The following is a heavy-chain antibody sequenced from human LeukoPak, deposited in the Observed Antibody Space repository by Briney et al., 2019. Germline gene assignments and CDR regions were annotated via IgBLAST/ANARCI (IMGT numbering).Heavy chain of an antibody. CDR1: GGTFSSYA. D-gene: IGHD2-2*03. Sequence: SVKVSCKASGGTFSSYAISWVRQAPGQGLEWMGGIIPVFGTANYAQKFQGRVTITADKSTSTAYMELSSLRSEDTAVYYCARGMDIVVVPAATGLFDYWGQGTLVTVSS. V-gene: IGHV1-69*06. J-gene: IGHJ4*02. CDR3: ARGMDIVVVPAATGLFDY. CDR2: IIPVFGTA.